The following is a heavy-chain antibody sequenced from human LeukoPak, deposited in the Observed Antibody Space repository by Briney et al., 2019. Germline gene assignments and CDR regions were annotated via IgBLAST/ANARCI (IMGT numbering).Heavy chain of an antibody. J-gene: IGHJ6*02. CDR3: ARGGATETTFFFFYHGMDV. V-gene: IGHV4-34*01. CDR2: INYSGST. Sequence: AETLSLTCAVYGAPFSGYYWSWIRQPPGKGPEWIGEINYSGSTNFNPSLKSRVTTSVDTSKNQFSLKLTSVTAADTAVYYCARGGATETTFFFFYHGMDVWGQGTTVTVSS. D-gene: IGHD4-11*01. CDR1: GAPFSGYY.